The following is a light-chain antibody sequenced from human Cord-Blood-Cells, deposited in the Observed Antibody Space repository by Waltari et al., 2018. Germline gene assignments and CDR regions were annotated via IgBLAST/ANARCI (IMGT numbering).Light chain of an antibody. V-gene: IGLV2-11*01. CDR1: SSDVGGYNY. CDR3: CSYAGSYTVV. CDR2: DVS. J-gene: IGLJ2*01. Sequence: QSALTQPRSVSGSPGQSVTISCTGTSSDVGGYNYVSWYKQHPDKDPKLMIYDVSKRPSGVPDRFSGSKSGNTASLTISGLQAEDEADYYCCSYAGSYTVVFGGGTKLTVL.